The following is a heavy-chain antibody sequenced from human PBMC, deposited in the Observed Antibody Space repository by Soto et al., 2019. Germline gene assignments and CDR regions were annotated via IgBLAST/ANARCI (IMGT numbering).Heavy chain of an antibody. CDR2: IKSKTDGGTT. Sequence: EVQLVESGGGLVKPGGSLRLSCAASGFTFSNAWMSWVRQAPGKGLEWVGRIKSKTDGGTTDYAAPVKGRFTISRDDSKNTLYLQMNSLKTEDTAVYYCTTGPRVVVVAATGYWGQGTLVTVSS. D-gene: IGHD2-15*01. CDR3: TTGPRVVVVAATGY. CDR1: GFTFSNAW. J-gene: IGHJ4*02. V-gene: IGHV3-15*01.